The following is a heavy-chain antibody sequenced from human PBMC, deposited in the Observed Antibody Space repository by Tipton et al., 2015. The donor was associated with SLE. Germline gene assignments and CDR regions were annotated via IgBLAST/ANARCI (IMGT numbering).Heavy chain of an antibody. J-gene: IGHJ4*02. V-gene: IGHV4-61*02. CDR1: GGSISSGDLY. D-gene: IGHD3-10*01. CDR3: ARGSGFGEFLVY. Sequence: TLSLTCAVYGGSISSGDLYWSWIRQPAGKGLEWIGRIHSSGRTDYKSSLRSRLTISMDTSKNQFSLRLTSVTAADAAVYFCARGSGFGEFLVYWGQGTLVTVSS. CDR2: IHSSGRT.